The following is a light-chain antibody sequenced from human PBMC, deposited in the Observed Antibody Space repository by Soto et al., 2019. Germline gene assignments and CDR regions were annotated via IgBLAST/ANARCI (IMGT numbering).Light chain of an antibody. CDR3: QQSYSRPRT. CDR1: QSISTY. V-gene: IGKV1-39*01. Sequence: DIQITQSPSSLSASVGDRVTLACRASQSISTYLNWYQQKPGKAPDLLIYTASSLESGVPSRFSGSGSGTDFTLTISSMQPEDFATYSCQQSYSRPRTFGQGTKVDIK. J-gene: IGKJ1*01. CDR2: TAS.